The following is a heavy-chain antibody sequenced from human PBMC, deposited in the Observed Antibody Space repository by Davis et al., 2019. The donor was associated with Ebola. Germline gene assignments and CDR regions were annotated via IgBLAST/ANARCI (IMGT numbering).Heavy chain of an antibody. CDR2: IYYSGST. J-gene: IGHJ4*02. CDR1: GASISSYY. Sequence: MPSETLSLTCSVSGASISSYYWSRIRQPPGKGLEWIGYIYYSGSTNYNPSLKSQVTISVDTSKNQFSLKLSSVTAADTAVYYCARGIPSYYYDSSGYHTNYYFDYWGQGTLVTVSS. D-gene: IGHD3-22*01. CDR3: ARGIPSYYYDSSGYHTNYYFDY. V-gene: IGHV4-59*01.